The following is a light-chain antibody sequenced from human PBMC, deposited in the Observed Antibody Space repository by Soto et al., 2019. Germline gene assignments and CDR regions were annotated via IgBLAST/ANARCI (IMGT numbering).Light chain of an antibody. CDR3: ISYTGSSTSYV. CDR1: SSDVGSHDH. V-gene: IGLV2-14*01. CDR2: EVS. Sequence: QSALTQPASVSGSPGQSITISCSGTSSDVGSHDHVAWYQQFPGKTPKLMIYEVSNRPSGVSSRFSGSKSGNTASLTISGLQAEDEADYYCISYTGSSTSYVFGSGTKLTVL. J-gene: IGLJ1*01.